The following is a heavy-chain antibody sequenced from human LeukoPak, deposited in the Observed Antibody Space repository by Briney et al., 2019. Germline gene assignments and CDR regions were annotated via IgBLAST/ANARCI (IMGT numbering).Heavy chain of an antibody. CDR1: GFTFRSHA. D-gene: IGHD1-14*01. Sequence: PGGSLRLSCVGSGFTFRSHAMSWVRQAPEKGLEFVSGIYENGGTTYYADSVKGRFTISRDNSRNTLYLQMNSLRADDTAVYYCAKEDRRVRSGFDPWGQGTLVTVSS. CDR3: AKEDRRVRSGFDP. CDR2: IYENGGTT. J-gene: IGHJ5*02. V-gene: IGHV3-23*01.